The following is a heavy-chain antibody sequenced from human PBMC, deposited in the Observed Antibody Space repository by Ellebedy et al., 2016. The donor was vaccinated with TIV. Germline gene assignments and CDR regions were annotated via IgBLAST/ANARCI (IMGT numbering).Heavy chain of an antibody. CDR1: GYTFIDYG. CDR2: VSAYSGNT. V-gene: IGHV1-18*01. Sequence: AASVQVSCKSSGYTFIDYGVPWVRQAPGQGLDWMGWVSAYSGNTNYAENLQGRVTMTTDTSTDTAYMELRSLRSDDTAVYFCARYSGSGTYYRNGMDVWGQGTTVTVSS. CDR3: ARYSGSGTYYRNGMDV. D-gene: IGHD3-10*01. J-gene: IGHJ6*02.